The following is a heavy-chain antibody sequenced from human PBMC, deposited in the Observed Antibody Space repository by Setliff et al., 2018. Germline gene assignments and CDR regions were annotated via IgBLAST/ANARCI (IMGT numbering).Heavy chain of an antibody. CDR1: GFSLTSYH. Sequence: SETLSLTCVVSGFSLTSYHWGWIRQPPGKGLEWIGTIYHSGTTYYSPSLKSRVTISVDTSKNQFSLKLSSVTAADTAVYYCARRATYYNFWSGYYDYWGQGTLVTVSS. V-gene: IGHV4-38-2*01. CDR2: IYHSGTT. CDR3: ARRATYYNFWSGYYDY. J-gene: IGHJ4*02. D-gene: IGHD3-3*01.